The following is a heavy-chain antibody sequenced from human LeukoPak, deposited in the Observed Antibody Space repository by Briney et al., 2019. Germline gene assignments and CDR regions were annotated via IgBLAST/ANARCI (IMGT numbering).Heavy chain of an antibody. CDR2: INPNSGGT. V-gene: IGHV1-2*06. CDR1: GYTFTGYY. Sequence: VKVSCKASGYTFTGYYMHWVRQAPGQGLEWMGRINPNSGGTNYAQKFQGRVTMTRDTSISTAYMELSRLRSDDTAVYYCASSLGPQVVVAAIDYWGQGTLVTVSS. CDR3: ASSLGPQVVVAAIDY. J-gene: IGHJ4*02. D-gene: IGHD2-15*01.